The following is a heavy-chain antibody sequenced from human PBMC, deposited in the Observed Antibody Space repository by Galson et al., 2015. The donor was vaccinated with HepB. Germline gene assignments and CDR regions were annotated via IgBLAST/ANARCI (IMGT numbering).Heavy chain of an antibody. J-gene: IGHJ4*02. Sequence: SLRLSCAASGLTFSIFDMHWVRQAPGMGLEWVAVISSDGSKTYYGGSVKGRFTISRDNSKNTLELQMNSLRAEDTAVYFCARVVSTGTHRGYFDYWGQGTLVTVSS. CDR1: GLTFSIFD. D-gene: IGHD1-1*01. CDR2: ISSDGSKT. V-gene: IGHV3-30*03. CDR3: ARVVSTGTHRGYFDY.